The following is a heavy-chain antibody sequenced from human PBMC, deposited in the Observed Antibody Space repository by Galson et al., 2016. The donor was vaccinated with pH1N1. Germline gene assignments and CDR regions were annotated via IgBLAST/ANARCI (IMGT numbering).Heavy chain of an antibody. Sequence: SVKVSCKASGYTFTNYGITWVRQAPGQGLEWMAWMSAYNGNTNYAQKSQGRVTMATDTSTNTAYMELRNLTSDDTAVYYCARDVRISLWLPDFWGQGTLVTVSS. CDR3: ARDVRISLWLPDF. D-gene: IGHD5-18*01. J-gene: IGHJ4*02. CDR2: MSAYNGNT. CDR1: GYTFTNYG. V-gene: IGHV1-18*01.